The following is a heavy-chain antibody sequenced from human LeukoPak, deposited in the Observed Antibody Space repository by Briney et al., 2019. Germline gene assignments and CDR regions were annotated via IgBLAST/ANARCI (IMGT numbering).Heavy chain of an antibody. Sequence: GGSLRLSCATSGFTLGNYAMSWVRQAPGKGLEWVSAISGNGYNTYYADSVKGRFTISSETSGNTLYLQMHSLRAEDTAVYYCARDQYGVTMVRGVSDYWGQGTLVTVSS. CDR2: ISGNGYNT. D-gene: IGHD3-10*01. CDR1: GFTLGNYA. V-gene: IGHV3-23*01. J-gene: IGHJ4*02. CDR3: ARDQYGVTMVRGVSDY.